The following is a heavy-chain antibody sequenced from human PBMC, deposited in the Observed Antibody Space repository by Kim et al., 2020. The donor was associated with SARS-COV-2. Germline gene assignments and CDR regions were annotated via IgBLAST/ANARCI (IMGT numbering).Heavy chain of an antibody. Sequence: ADSVKGLFTISRDNAKNTLYLQMSSLRAEDTAVYYCTRGSSGSYPRAFDIWGQGTMVIVSS. J-gene: IGHJ3*02. CDR3: TRGSSGSYPRAFDI. D-gene: IGHD1-26*01. V-gene: IGHV3-74*01.